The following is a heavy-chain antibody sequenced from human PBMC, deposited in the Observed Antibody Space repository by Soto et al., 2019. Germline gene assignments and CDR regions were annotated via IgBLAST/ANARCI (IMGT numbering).Heavy chain of an antibody. D-gene: IGHD5-18*01. CDR3: AQGGHGYSFDDAVDS. V-gene: IGHV3-23*01. Sequence: EVQLLESGGGLVQPGGSLRLSCAASGFTFSSYAMSWVRQAPGKGLEWVSVISGSGGSTYYADSVKGRFTISRDNSKNPLYLQMYSLRAEATAVYYCAQGGHGYSFDDAVDSWGQGTMLTVSS. CDR2: ISGSGGST. J-gene: IGHJ3*02. CDR1: GFTFSSYA.